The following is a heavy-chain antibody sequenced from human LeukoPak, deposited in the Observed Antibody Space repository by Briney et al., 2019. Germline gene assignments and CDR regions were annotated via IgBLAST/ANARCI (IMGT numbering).Heavy chain of an antibody. V-gene: IGHV1-2*02. J-gene: IGHJ4*02. D-gene: IGHD3-10*01. CDR2: INPNSGGT. CDR3: ARVDLSITSAPYYFDY. CDR1: GYTFTGYY. Sequence: ASVKVSCKASGYTFTGYYLHWARQAPGQGLEWMGWINPNSGGTNYAQNFQGRVTMTRDTSISTAYMELSRLRSDDTAVYYCARVDLSITSAPYYFDYWGQGTLVTVSS.